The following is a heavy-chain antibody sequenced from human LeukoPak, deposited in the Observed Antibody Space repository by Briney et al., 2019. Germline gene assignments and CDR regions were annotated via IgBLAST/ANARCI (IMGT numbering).Heavy chain of an antibody. CDR3: ARVTYGSGSYLYYFDY. Sequence: ASVKVSCKASGYTFTSYGISWVRQAPGQGLEWMGWISAYNGNTNYAQKLQGRVTMTTDTSTSTGYMELRSLRSDDTAVYYCARVTYGSGSYLYYFDYWGQGTLVTVSS. CDR1: GYTFTSYG. D-gene: IGHD3-10*01. J-gene: IGHJ4*02. V-gene: IGHV1-18*01. CDR2: ISAYNGNT.